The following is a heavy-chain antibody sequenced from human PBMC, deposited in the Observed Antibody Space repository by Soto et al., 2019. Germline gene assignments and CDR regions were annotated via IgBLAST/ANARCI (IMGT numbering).Heavy chain of an antibody. D-gene: IGHD4-4*01. V-gene: IGHV1-18*01. Sequence: ASVKVSCKASGYTFTSYGISWVRQAPGQGLEWMGWISAYNGNTNYAQKLQGRVTLTTDTSTSTAYMELRSLRYDDTAVYYCARDWVYYSNYVPDTPIDYWGQGTQVSVSS. CDR3: ARDWVYYSNYVPDTPIDY. CDR2: ISAYNGNT. J-gene: IGHJ4*02. CDR1: GYTFTSYG.